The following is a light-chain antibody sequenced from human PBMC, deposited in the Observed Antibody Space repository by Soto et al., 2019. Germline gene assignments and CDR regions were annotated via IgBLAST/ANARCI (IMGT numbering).Light chain of an antibody. V-gene: IGLV1-47*02. J-gene: IGLJ2*01. CDR2: SNN. Sequence: QSVLTQPPSASGTPGQRVTISCSGSSSNIGTNYVYWYQQLPGTAPKLLIFSNNQRPSGVPDRFSGSKSGTSASLAISGLRSEDEADDYCAAWDDSRRGPVFGGGTKLTVL. CDR1: SSNIGTNY. CDR3: AAWDDSRRGPV.